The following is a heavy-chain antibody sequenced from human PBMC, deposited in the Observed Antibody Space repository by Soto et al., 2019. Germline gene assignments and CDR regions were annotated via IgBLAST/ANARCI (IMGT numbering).Heavy chain of an antibody. CDR1: GFTFSNAW. CDR2: IKSETDGGTA. J-gene: IGHJ4*02. Sequence: EVQLVESGGGLVQPGGSLRLSCAVSGFTFSNAWMNWIRQAPGKGLEWVGRIKSETDGGTADYAAPVKDRFTTSRDDSKSTLYLQMNSLKTEDTAVYYCSTVSPFRGFIGSNCNPRWGQGTLVTVSS. CDR3: STVSPFRGFIGSNCNPR. D-gene: IGHD2-21*01. V-gene: IGHV3-15*07.